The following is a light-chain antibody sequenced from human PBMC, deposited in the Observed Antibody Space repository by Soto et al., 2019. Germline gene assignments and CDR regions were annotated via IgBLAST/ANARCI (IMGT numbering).Light chain of an antibody. CDR3: SSYPSSSTYV. J-gene: IGLJ1*01. V-gene: IGLV2-18*02. Sequence: QSALTQPPSVSGSPGQSVAISCTGTSSDVGSYNRVSWYQQPPGTAPKVMIYEVSNRPSGVPDRFSGSKSGNTASLTISGLQAEDEADYYCSSYPSSSTYVFGTGTKVTVL. CDR2: EVS. CDR1: SSDVGSYNR.